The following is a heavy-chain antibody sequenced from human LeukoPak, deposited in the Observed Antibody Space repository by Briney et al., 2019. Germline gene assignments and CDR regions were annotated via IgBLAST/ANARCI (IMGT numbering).Heavy chain of an antibody. D-gene: IGHD3-9*01. J-gene: IGHJ4*02. Sequence: TSVKLSCKASGFTFTSSAVQWVRQARGQRLEWIAWIFVGSGNTNYAQKFQERFTITRDMSTSTAYLELSSLRSEDTAVYYCAALDYDILTGYYKDYYFDYWGQGTLVTVSS. CDR2: IFVGSGNT. V-gene: IGHV1-58*01. CDR3: AALDYDILTGYYKDYYFDY. CDR1: GFTFTSSA.